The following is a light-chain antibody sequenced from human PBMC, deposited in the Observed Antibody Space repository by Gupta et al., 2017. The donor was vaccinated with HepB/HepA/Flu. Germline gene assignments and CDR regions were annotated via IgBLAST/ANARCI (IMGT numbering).Light chain of an antibody. CDR2: AAS. J-gene: IGKJ1*01. CDR3: RKEYDDAQT. V-gene: IGKV1-27*01. Sequence: DVQMTQSPSSLSASVGDRVTITCRAGQGISDYLAWYQQKPGKVPKLLIYAASTLQPGVPSRFSGSSSSAALTLIIISRQPPDDATSYCRKEYDDAQTFGQGTRLEIK. CDR1: QGISDY.